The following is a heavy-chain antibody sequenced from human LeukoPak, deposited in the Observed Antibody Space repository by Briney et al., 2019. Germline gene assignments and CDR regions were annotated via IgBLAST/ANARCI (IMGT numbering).Heavy chain of an antibody. CDR1: GDSVSSNSAA. CDR2: TYYRSKWFY. V-gene: IGHV6-1*01. J-gene: IGHJ5*02. D-gene: IGHD3-22*01. CDR3: ARDLCDSANCPNNGIDA. Sequence: SQTLSLTCAISGDSVSSNSAAWNWIRQSPSRGLEWLGRTYYRSKWFYNYAISVKSRITVNPDTSKNQFSLQLNSVTPEDTAVYYCARDLCDSANCPNNGIDAWGQGTLVTVSS.